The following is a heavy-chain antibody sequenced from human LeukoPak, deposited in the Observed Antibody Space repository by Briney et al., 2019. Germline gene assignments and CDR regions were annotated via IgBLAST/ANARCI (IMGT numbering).Heavy chain of an antibody. Sequence: ASVKVSCKASGYTFTSYYMHWVRQAPGQGLEWMGIINPSGGSTSYAQKFQGRVTMTRDTSTSTVYMELSSLRSEDTAVYYCARTLLSVGVVTLFDYWGQGTLVTVSS. J-gene: IGHJ4*02. V-gene: IGHV1-46*01. CDR3: ARTLLSVGVVTLFDY. CDR2: INPSGGST. CDR1: GYTFTSYY. D-gene: IGHD3-3*01.